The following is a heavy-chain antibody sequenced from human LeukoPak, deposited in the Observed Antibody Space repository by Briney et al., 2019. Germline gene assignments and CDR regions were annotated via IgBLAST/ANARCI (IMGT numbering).Heavy chain of an antibody. Sequence: PGGSLRLSCSASGFTFSSSSMHWVRRAPGKGLVWVSRISRDGTSTNYADSVKGRFIISRDNAKNTLYLQMNSLRAEDTAVYFCARVRSSSWFDYWGQGTLVAVSS. J-gene: IGHJ4*02. V-gene: IGHV3-74*01. CDR1: GFTFSSSS. D-gene: IGHD6-13*01. CDR3: ARVRSSSWFDY. CDR2: ISRDGTST.